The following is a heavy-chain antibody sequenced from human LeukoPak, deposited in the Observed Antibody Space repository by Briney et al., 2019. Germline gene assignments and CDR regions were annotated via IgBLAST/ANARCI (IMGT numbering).Heavy chain of an antibody. V-gene: IGHV3-23*01. CDR3: AKGSYHDSSGYPDY. J-gene: IGHJ4*02. CDR2: ISGSGGST. D-gene: IGHD3-22*01. CDR1: GFTFSSYA. Sequence: PGGSLRLSCAASGFTFSSYAMSWVRQAPGKGLEWVSAISGSGGSTYYADSVKGRFTISRDNSKNTLYLQMNSLRAEDTAVYYCAKGSYHDSSGYPDYWGQGTLVTVSS.